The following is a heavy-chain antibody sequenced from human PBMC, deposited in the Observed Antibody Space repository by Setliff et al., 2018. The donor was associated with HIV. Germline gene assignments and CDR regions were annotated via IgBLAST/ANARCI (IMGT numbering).Heavy chain of an antibody. CDR3: ARHQYCTNGVCYTAGIDY. J-gene: IGHJ4*02. CDR1: GGSISAYF. D-gene: IGHD2-8*01. CDR2: IYSGGST. V-gene: IGHV4-4*07. Sequence: SETLSLTCTVSGGSISAYFWTWIRQPAGKGLEWIGRIYSGGSTSYNPSLNSRVTMSVDTSKNQFSLKLSSVTAADTAVYYCARHQYCTNGVCYTAGIDYWGQGTLVTVSS.